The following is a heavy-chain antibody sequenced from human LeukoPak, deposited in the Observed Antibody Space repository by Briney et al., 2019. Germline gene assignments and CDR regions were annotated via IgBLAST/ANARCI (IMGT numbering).Heavy chain of an antibody. CDR2: INHSGST. CDR1: GGSFSGYY. CDR3: ARAPYSSGWYGTAGYFDY. V-gene: IGHV4-34*01. D-gene: IGHD6-19*01. Sequence: PSETLSLTCAVYGGSFSGYYWSWIRQPPGKGLEWIGEINHSGSTNYNPSLKSRVTTSVDTSKNQFSLKLSSVTAADTAVYYCARAPYSSGWYGTAGYFDYWGQGTLVTVSS. J-gene: IGHJ4*02.